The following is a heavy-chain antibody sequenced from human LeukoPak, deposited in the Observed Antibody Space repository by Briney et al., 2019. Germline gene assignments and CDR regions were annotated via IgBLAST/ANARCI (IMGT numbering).Heavy chain of an antibody. J-gene: IGHJ6*03. Sequence: GGSLRLSCAASGFTFSNYAMHWVRQAPGKGLEWVAVISYDGSNKYYADSVKGRFTISRDNSKNTLYLQMNSLRAEDTVVYYCARLIRYPSSGNYTDVWGKGTTVTVSS. V-gene: IGHV3-30*04. CDR2: ISYDGSNK. CDR3: ARLIRYPSSGNYTDV. D-gene: IGHD1-14*01. CDR1: GFTFSNYA.